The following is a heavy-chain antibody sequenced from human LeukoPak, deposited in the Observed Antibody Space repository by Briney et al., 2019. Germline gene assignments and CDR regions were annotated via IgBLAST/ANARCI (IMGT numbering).Heavy chain of an antibody. CDR2: FDPEDGET. D-gene: IGHD3-3*01. J-gene: IGHJ5*02. Sequence: ASVKVSCKVSGYTLTELSMHWVRQAPGKGLEWMGGFDPEDGETIYAQKFQGRVTMTEDTSTDTAYMELSSLRSEDTAVYYCATVGLRVYDFWSGYYSVRGYWFDPWGQGTLVTVSS. CDR3: ATVGLRVYDFWSGYYSVRGYWFDP. V-gene: IGHV1-24*01. CDR1: GYTLTELS.